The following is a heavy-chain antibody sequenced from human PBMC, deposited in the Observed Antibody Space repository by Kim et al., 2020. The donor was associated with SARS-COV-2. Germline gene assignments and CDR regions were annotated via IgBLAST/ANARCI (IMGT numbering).Heavy chain of an antibody. D-gene: IGHD3-3*01. Sequence: SETLSLTCTVSGGSISSSSYYWGWIRQPPGKGLEWIGSIYYSGSTYYNPSLKSRVTISVDTSKNQFSLKLSSVTAADTAVYYCAIRGGPDFWSGYQFFGLVDYWGQGTLVTVSS. CDR2: IYYSGST. J-gene: IGHJ4*02. CDR3: AIRGGPDFWSGYQFFGLVDY. V-gene: IGHV4-39*01. CDR1: GGSISSSSYY.